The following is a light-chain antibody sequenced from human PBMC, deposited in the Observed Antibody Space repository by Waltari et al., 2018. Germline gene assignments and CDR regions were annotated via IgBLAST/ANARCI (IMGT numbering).Light chain of an antibody. CDR3: ATWDDSLNGPV. CDR2: NNF. V-gene: IGLV1-44*01. CDR1: NSNIGRNT. Sequence: QSVLTQPPSASGTPRQRVTISCSGSNSNIGRNTVNWYQQFPGAAPTPLAYNNFQRPSGVPDRFSGSKSGTSASLAILGVRPEDEADYYCATWDDSLNGPVFGGGTKLTVL. J-gene: IGLJ2*01.